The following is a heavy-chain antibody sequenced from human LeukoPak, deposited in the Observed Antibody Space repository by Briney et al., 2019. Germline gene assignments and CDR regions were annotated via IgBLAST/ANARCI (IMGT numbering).Heavy chain of an antibody. CDR3: ARHYPNHYGDAFDY. V-gene: IGHV4-59*08. J-gene: IGHJ4*02. CDR2: IYYSGST. CDR1: GGSISGYY. Sequence: SETLSLTCTVSGGSISGYYGIWIRQPPGKGLEWIGYIYYSGSTTYNPSLKSRLTISVDTSKNQFSLKLSSVTAADTAVYYCARHYPNHYGDAFDYWGQGTLVTVSS. D-gene: IGHD4-17*01.